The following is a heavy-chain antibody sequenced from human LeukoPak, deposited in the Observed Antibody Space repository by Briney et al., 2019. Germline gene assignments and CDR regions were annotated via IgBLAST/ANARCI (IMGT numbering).Heavy chain of an antibody. CDR2: IYYSGST. J-gene: IGHJ6*02. V-gene: IGHV4-59*01. Sequence: SETLSLTCTVSGGSISSYYWSWIRQPPGKGLEWIGYIYYSGSTNYNPSLKSRVTISVDTSKNQFSLKLSSVTAADTAVYYCARVGDHYDFWSGYYFGPHYGMDVWGQGTTVTVSS. CDR1: GGSISSYY. D-gene: IGHD3-3*01. CDR3: ARVGDHYDFWSGYYFGPHYGMDV.